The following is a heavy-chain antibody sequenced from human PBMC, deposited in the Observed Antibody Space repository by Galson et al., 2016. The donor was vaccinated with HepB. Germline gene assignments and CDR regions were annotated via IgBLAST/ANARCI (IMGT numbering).Heavy chain of an antibody. Sequence: SETLSLTCSVSGGSITSSYWSWIRQPPGKGLEWVGYIFYSGSAYYNPSLKSRLTMSVDTSKNQFSLTLTSVTAADTAIYYCAKVSDFWTAYYFFDFWGQGALVTVSS. CDR3: AKVSDFWTAYYFFDF. V-gene: IGHV4-59*01. CDR2: IFYSGSA. CDR1: GGSITSSY. D-gene: IGHD3/OR15-3a*01. J-gene: IGHJ4*02.